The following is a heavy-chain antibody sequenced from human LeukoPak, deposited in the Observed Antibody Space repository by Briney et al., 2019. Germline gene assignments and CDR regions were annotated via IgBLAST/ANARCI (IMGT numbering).Heavy chain of an antibody. CDR3: ARVLRDYLEAFDI. V-gene: IGHV3-11*04. CDR1: GFTFSDYY. J-gene: IGHJ3*02. CDR2: ISSSSSTI. Sequence: GGSLRLSCAASGFTFSDYYMSWIRQAPGKGLEWVSYISSSSSTILYADSVKGRLTISRDNAKSSLYLQMNSLRAEDTAVYYCARVLRDYLEAFDIWGQGTMVTVSS. D-gene: IGHD4-11*01.